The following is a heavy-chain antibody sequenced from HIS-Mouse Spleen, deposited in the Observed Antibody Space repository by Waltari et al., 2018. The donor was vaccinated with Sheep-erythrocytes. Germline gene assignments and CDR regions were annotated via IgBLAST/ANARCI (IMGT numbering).Heavy chain of an antibody. CDR3: ARVASGATFDY. D-gene: IGHD1-26*01. J-gene: IGHJ4*02. V-gene: IGHV3-21*01. CDR2: ISSMRCYI. Sequence: EVQLVESGGGLVKPGGSLRLSCAASGFTFSSYSLNGVRQAPGKAMEWVSAISSMRCYIYYADSVKGPLTISRDNAKNSLYLQMTSLRAEDTAVYYCARVASGATFDYWGQGTLFTVSS. CDR1: GFTFSSYS.